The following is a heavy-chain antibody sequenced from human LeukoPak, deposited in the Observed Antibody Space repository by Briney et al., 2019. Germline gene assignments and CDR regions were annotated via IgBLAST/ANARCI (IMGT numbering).Heavy chain of an antibody. CDR2: MNPNSGNT. CDR3: ARRRPRTRNNWFDP. V-gene: IGHV1-8*03. CDR1: GYTFTSYD. J-gene: IGHJ5*02. Sequence: ASVKVSCKASGYTFTSYDINWVRQATGQGLEWMGWMNPNSGNTGYAQKFQGRVTITRNTSISTAYMELSSLRSEDTAVYYCARRRPRTRNNWFDPWGQGTLVTVSS.